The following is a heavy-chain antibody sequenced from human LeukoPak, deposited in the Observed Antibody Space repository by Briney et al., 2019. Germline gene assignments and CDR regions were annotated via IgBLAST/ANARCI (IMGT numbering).Heavy chain of an antibody. Sequence: SETLSLTCTVSGGSISSYYWSWIRQPPGKGLEWIGYISYSGSTNYNPSLKSRVSISVDASKSQFSLKLSSVTAADTAVYYCARHYYDSVRYYFDYWGQGTLVTVSS. D-gene: IGHD3-22*01. V-gene: IGHV4-59*01. CDR3: ARHYYDSVRYYFDY. CDR2: ISYSGST. CDR1: GGSISSYY. J-gene: IGHJ4*02.